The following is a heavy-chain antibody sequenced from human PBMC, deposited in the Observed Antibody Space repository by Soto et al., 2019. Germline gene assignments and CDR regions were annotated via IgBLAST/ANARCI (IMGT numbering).Heavy chain of an antibody. V-gene: IGHV3-15*01. CDR1: GFTFSDAW. CDR2: IKSKSDDGTT. J-gene: IGHJ5*02. CDR3: TTDLWRIAVVVGSTGYFNP. Sequence: GGALRLSCAASGFTFSDAWISWGRQAPGKGLDWVGRIKSKSDDGTTEYAAPVRGRFTISRDDSKNTLYLQMNSLKTEDTAVYYCTTDLWRIAVVVGSTGYFNPWGQGTPVTVS. D-gene: IGHD2-15*01.